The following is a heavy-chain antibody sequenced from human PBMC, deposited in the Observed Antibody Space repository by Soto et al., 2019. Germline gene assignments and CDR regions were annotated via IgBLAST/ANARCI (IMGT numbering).Heavy chain of an antibody. D-gene: IGHD3-22*01. CDR1: GXTVSSYG. CDR2: IKQDGSEK. CDR3: ARTSLLGFYDSSGYNIDY. V-gene: IGHV3-7*01. J-gene: IGHJ4*02. Sequence: GSLRLACAASGXTVSSYGMSWVRQAPGKGLEWVANIKQDGSEKYYVDSVKGRFTISRDNAKNSLYLQMNSLRAEDTAVYYCARTSLLGFYDSSGYNIDYWGQGTLGTVSS.